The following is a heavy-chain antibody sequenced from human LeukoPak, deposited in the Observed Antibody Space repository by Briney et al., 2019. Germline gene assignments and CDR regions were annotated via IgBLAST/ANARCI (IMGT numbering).Heavy chain of an antibody. V-gene: IGHV3-15*01. CDR1: GFTFSNAW. J-gene: IGHJ4*02. Sequence: GSLRLSCAASGFTFSNAWMSWVRQAPRKGLEWVGRIKSKTDGGTTDYAAPVKGRFTISRDDSKNTLYLQMNSLKTEDTAVYYCTIQYYDILTGYSNWGQGTLVTVSS. CDR3: TIQYYDILTGYSN. D-gene: IGHD3-9*01. CDR2: IKSKTDGGTT.